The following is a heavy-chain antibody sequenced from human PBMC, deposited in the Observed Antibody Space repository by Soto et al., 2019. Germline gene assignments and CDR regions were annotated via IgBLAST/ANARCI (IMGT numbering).Heavy chain of an antibody. CDR3: AKGEFNLDY. D-gene: IGHD3-10*01. CDR1: GFTFSSYG. CDR2: ISYDGSNK. J-gene: IGHJ4*02. Sequence: QVQLVESGGGVVQPGRSLRLSCAASGFTFSSYGMHWVRQAPGKGLEWVAVISYDGSNKYYAYSVKGRFTISRDNSKNTLYLQMNSLRAEDTAVYYCAKGEFNLDYWGQGPLVTVSS. V-gene: IGHV3-30*18.